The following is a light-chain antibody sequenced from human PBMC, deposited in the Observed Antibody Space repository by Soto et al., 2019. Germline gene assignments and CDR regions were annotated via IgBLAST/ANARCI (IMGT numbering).Light chain of an antibody. Sequence: QSALTQPRSVSGSPGQSVTISCTGTSIDVGDYNYVSWYQQHPGKAPKFIIYEVSKRPSGVPDRFSGSKSGNTASLTISGLQAEDEADYYCCSYAGTYTVVFGGGTKLTVL. CDR1: SIDVGDYNY. J-gene: IGLJ2*01. V-gene: IGLV2-11*01. CDR2: EVS. CDR3: CSYAGTYTVV.